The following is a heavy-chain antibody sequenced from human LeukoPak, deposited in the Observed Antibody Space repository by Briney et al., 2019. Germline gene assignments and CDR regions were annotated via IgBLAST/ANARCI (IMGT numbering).Heavy chain of an antibody. J-gene: IGHJ6*03. V-gene: IGHV3-21*04. D-gene: IGHD1-26*01. Sequence: GGSLRLSCAASGFTFSSYSMNWVRQAPGKGLEWVSFISSSSSYIYYADSVKGRFTISRDNAKNSLYLQMNSLRAEDTAIYYCAKDGLRGGSRMYYYMDVWGKGTTVTVSS. CDR2: ISSSSSYI. CDR1: GFTFSSYS. CDR3: AKDGLRGGSRMYYYMDV.